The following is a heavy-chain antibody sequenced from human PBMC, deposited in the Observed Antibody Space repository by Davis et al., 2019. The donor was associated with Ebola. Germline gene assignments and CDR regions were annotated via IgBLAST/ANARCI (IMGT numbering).Heavy chain of an antibody. CDR3: ARSYPDY. J-gene: IGHJ4*02. CDR1: GFIFRNYV. D-gene: IGHD3-16*01. V-gene: IGHV3-23*01. Sequence: GESLKTPCDTPGFIFRNYVMRWVRQAPGKGLECVSTFGTGGDTYYADSVKGRFTISRDNSKNTLYLQMNSLRAEDTAVYYCARSYPDYWGQGTLVTVSS. CDR2: FGTGGDT.